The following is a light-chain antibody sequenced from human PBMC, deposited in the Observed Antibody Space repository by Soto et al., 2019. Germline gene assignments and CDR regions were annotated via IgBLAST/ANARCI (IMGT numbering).Light chain of an antibody. J-gene: IGKJ1*01. CDR2: GAS. CDR3: QQYGSSGT. V-gene: IGKV3-20*01. Sequence: EIALAQSTFPLSLSPGESATLSCRASQSVSNNYLAWYQQKPGQAPRLLIYGASNRATGIPDRFSGSGSGTDFTLTISRLEPEDFAVYYCQQYGSSGTFGQGTKVDIK. CDR1: QSVSNNY.